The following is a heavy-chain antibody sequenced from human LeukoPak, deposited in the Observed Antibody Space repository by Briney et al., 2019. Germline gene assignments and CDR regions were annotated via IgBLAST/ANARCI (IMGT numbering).Heavy chain of an antibody. CDR2: ISCNWGST. V-gene: IGHV3-64*01. D-gene: IGHD1/OR15-1a*01. CDR3: ARSQTKKLVYFDY. CDR1: GFTFSSYA. Sequence: PGGSLRLSCAASGFTFSSYAMHWVRQAPGKGLEYVSAISCNWGSTYYSSSVKGSFTISRYECKNNRYLQMGSPRAEDMAVYYCARSQTKKLVYFDYWGQGTLVTVSS. J-gene: IGHJ4*02.